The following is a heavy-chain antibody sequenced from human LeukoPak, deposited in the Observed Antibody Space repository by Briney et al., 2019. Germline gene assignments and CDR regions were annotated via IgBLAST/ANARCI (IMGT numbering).Heavy chain of an antibody. Sequence: GGSLRLSCAASGFTFSSYWMSWVRQAPGRGLEWVANIKQDGSEKYYVDSVKGRFTISRDNAKNSLYLQMNSLRAEDTAVYYCARAHFEGGRRSYFDYWGQGTLVTVSS. CDR3: ARAHFEGGRRSYFDY. D-gene: IGHD3-16*01. V-gene: IGHV3-7*01. J-gene: IGHJ4*02. CDR1: GFTFSSYW. CDR2: IKQDGSEK.